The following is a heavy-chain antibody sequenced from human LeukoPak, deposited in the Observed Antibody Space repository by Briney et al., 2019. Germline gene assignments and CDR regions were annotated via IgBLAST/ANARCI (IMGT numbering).Heavy chain of an antibody. D-gene: IGHD6-19*01. Sequence: GASVKVSCKASGYTFTSYDINWVRQATGQGLEWMGWMNPNSGNTGYAQKFQGRVTMTRNTSISTAYMELSSLRSEDTAMYYCTTDSVGYSSGWRIPFDYWGQGTLVTVSS. V-gene: IGHV1-8*01. CDR3: TTDSVGYSSGWRIPFDY. CDR1: GYTFTSYD. CDR2: MNPNSGNT. J-gene: IGHJ4*02.